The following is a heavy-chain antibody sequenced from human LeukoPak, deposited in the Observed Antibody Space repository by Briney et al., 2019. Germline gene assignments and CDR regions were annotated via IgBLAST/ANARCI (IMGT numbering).Heavy chain of an antibody. V-gene: IGHV4-59*01. CDR1: GGSIINYY. Sequence: SETLSLACTVSGGSIINYYWTWIRQPPGKGLEWIGNIYYSGYTSYNPSLNSRVTISVDTSKNQFSLKLSSVTAADTAVYYCARDAGADRPFDYWGQGTLVTVSS. CDR3: ARDAGADRPFDY. CDR2: IYYSGYT. J-gene: IGHJ4*02. D-gene: IGHD6-6*01.